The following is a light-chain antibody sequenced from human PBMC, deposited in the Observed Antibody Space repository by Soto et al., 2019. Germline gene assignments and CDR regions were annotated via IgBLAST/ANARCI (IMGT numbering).Light chain of an antibody. J-gene: IGKJ4*01. CDR1: QGINKW. V-gene: IGKV1-12*01. Sequence: GARVTITCRASQGINKWLAWYQQKPGTAPKLLIYSASSLHSGVPSRFSGSGSGTDFTLTISSLQPEDFATYYCQQANTFALTFGGGTKVDIK. CDR2: SAS. CDR3: QQANTFALT.